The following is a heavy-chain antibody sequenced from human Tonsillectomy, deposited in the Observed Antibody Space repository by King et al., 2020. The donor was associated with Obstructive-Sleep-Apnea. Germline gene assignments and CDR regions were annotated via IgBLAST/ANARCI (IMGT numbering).Heavy chain of an antibody. J-gene: IGHJ4*02. D-gene: IGHD5-18*01. CDR2: IYYSGST. CDR3: AGGGGEDTAMVPGY. CDR1: GGSISRGGYY. Sequence: QLQESGPGLVKPSQTLSLTCTVSGGSISRGGYYWSWIRQHPGKGLEWIGYIYYSGSTYYNPSLKSRVTISVDTSKNQFSLKLSSVTAADTAVYYCAGGGGEDTAMVPGYWGQGTLVTVSS. V-gene: IGHV4-31*03.